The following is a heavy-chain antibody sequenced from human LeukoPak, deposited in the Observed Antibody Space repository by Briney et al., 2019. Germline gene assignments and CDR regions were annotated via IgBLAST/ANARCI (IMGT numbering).Heavy chain of an antibody. J-gene: IGHJ5*02. V-gene: IGHV1-18*01. CDR1: HYTFTTYG. CDR3: TRGYCSGGSCYSPRDNWFDP. CDR2: ISAYNGDT. Sequence: ASVKVSCKASHYTFTTYGFNWVRQAPGQGLEWMGWISAYNGDTNYAQNLQGRVTMTTDTSTTTAYMELRSLRSGDTAVYYCTRGYCSGGSCYSPRDNWFDPWGRGTLVTVSS. D-gene: IGHD2-15*01.